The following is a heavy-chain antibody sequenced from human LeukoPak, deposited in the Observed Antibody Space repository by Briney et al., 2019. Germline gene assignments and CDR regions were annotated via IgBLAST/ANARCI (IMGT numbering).Heavy chain of an antibody. J-gene: IGHJ4*02. CDR3: ARDPSEYSSSSITFDY. V-gene: IGHV4-38-2*02. CDR1: GYSISSGYY. CDR2: IYHSGST. Sequence: SETLSLTCAVSGYSISSGYYWGWIRQPPGKGLEWIGSIYHSGSTYYNPSLKSRVTISVDTSKNQFSLKLSSVTAADTAVYYCARDPSEYSSSSITFDYWGQGTLVTVSS. D-gene: IGHD6-6*01.